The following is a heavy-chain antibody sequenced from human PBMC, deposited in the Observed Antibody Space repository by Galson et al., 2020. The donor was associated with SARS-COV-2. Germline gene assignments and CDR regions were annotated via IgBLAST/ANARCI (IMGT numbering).Heavy chain of an antibody. CDR2: ISFDGKEN. CDR3: ARGALGDIKTTARY. CDR1: GFTFSSYA. J-gene: IGHJ4*02. Sequence: GESLKISCAGSGFTFSSYALHWVRQAPGKGLEWLAVISFDGKENFHADSVKGRFTISRDNSNDALYLQMNSLRDEDSAVYYCARGALGDIKTTARYWGQGTLVTVSS. D-gene: IGHD3-9*01. V-gene: IGHV3-30*04.